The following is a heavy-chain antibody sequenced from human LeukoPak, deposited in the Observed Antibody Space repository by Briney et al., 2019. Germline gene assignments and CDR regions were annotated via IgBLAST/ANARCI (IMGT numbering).Heavy chain of an antibody. V-gene: IGHV3-7*01. D-gene: IGHD2-2*01. CDR1: GFTFSSYW. Sequence: GGSLRLSCAASGFTFSSYWMSWVRQAPGKGLEWVANINQDGGERYYVDSVKGRFTISRDNAKNSLYLQMNSLRAEDTAVYHCATGRSCTTCYLPDYWGQGTLVTVSS. J-gene: IGHJ4*02. CDR3: ATGRSCTTCYLPDY. CDR2: INQDGGER.